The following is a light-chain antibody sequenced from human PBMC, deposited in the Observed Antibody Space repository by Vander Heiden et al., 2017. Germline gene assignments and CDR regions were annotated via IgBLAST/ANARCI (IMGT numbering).Light chain of an antibody. V-gene: IGLV3-19*01. Sequence: SSELTQDPAVSVALGQTVSITCQGDSLRSYYASWYQQKPGQAHVLVIYGKNNRPSGIPDRFSGSSSGNTASLTITGAQAEDEADYYCDSRDSSGNHLEVFGGGTKLTVL. CDR1: SLRSYY. CDR2: GKN. CDR3: DSRDSSGNHLEV. J-gene: IGLJ2*01.